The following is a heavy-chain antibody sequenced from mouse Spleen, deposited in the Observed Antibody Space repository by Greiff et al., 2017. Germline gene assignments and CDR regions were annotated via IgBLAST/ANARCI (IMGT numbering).Heavy chain of an antibody. V-gene: IGHV14-4*01. J-gene: IGHJ2*01. D-gene: IGHD2-4*01. CDR1: GFNIKDAY. CDR3: TTSTMSYFDY. CDR2: IDPENGDT. Sequence: VQLQQSGAELVRPGASVKLSCTASGFNIKDAYMHWVKQRPEQGLEWIGWIDPENGDTEYASKFQGKATITADTSSNTAYLQLSSLTSEDTAVYYCTTSTMSYFDYWGQGTTLTVSS.